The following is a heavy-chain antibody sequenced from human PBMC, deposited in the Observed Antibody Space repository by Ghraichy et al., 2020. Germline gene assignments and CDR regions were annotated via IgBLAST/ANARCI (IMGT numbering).Heavy chain of an antibody. CDR1: GGTFSSYA. CDR2: IIPIFGTA. V-gene: IGHV1-69*13. D-gene: IGHD1-26*01. J-gene: IGHJ2*01. Sequence: SVKVSCKASGGTFSSYAISWVRQAPGQGLEWMGGIIPIFGTANYAQKFQGRVTITADESTSTAYMELSSLRSEDTAVYYCAGSYYSDPLSHWYFDLWGRGTLVTVSS. CDR3: AGSYYSDPLSHWYFDL.